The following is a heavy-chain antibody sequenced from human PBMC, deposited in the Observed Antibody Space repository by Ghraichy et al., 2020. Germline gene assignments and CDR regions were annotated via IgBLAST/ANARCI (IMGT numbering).Heavy chain of an antibody. D-gene: IGHD6-13*01. CDR3: ARDSIGVAAAGTWGY. J-gene: IGHJ4*02. CDR1: GFTFSSSW. Sequence: GGSLRLSCAASGFTFSSSWMSWVRQAPGKGLEWVANIKQDGSEKYYVDSVKGRFTISRDNAKNSLYLQMNSLRAEDTAVYYCARDSIGVAAAGTWGYWGQGTLVTVSS. CDR2: IKQDGSEK. V-gene: IGHV3-7*03.